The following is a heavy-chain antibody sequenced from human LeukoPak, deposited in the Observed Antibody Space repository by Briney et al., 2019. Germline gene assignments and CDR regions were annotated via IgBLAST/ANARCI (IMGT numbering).Heavy chain of an antibody. D-gene: IGHD5-18*01. CDR1: GGSISSYY. Sequence: SETLSLTCTVSGGSISSYYWSWIRQPPGKGLEWIGYIYYSGSTDYNPSLKSRVTISIDTSKNQFSLRLSSVTAADTAVYYCARENDRYGRIDYWGQGTLVTVSS. CDR2: IYYSGST. CDR3: ARENDRYGRIDY. J-gene: IGHJ4*02. V-gene: IGHV4-59*01.